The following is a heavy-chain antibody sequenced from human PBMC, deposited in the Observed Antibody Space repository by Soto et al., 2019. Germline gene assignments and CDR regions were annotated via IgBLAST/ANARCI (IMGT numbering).Heavy chain of an antibody. CDR1: GGTFSSYA. CDR3: ARDPLGVRGVIYWFDP. V-gene: IGHV1-69*01. D-gene: IGHD3-10*01. CDR2: IIPIFGTA. Sequence: QVPLVQSGAEVKKPGSSVKVSCKASGGTFSSYAISWVRQAPGQGLEWMGGIIPIFGTANYAQKFQGRVTITADESTSTAYMELSSLRSEDTAVYYCARDPLGVRGVIYWFDPWGQGTLVTVSS. J-gene: IGHJ5*02.